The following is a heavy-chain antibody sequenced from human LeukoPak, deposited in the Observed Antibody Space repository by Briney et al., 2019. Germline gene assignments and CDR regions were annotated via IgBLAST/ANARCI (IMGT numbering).Heavy chain of an antibody. V-gene: IGHV4-34*01. J-gene: IGHJ4*02. CDR3: ARDRSLWFGELYY. Sequence: PSETLSLTCAVYGGSFSGYYWSWIRQPPGKGLEWIGEINHSGSTNYNPSLKSRVTISVDTSKNQFSLKLSSVTAADTAVYYCARDRSLWFGELYYWGQGTLVTVSS. CDR2: INHSGST. CDR1: GGSFSGYY. D-gene: IGHD3-10*01.